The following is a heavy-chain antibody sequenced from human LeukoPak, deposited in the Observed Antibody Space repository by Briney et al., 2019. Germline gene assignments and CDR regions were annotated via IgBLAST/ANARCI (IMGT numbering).Heavy chain of an antibody. CDR3: AKGPTLNPIVVVVAATELGYFDY. Sequence: GGSLRLSCAASGFTFSSYAMSWVHQAPGKGLEWVSAISGSGGSTYYADSVKGRFTISRDNSKNTLYLQMNSLRAEDTAVYYCAKGPTLNPIVVVVAATELGYFDYWGQGTLVTDSS. D-gene: IGHD2-15*01. CDR1: GFTFSSYA. CDR2: ISGSGGST. V-gene: IGHV3-23*01. J-gene: IGHJ4*02.